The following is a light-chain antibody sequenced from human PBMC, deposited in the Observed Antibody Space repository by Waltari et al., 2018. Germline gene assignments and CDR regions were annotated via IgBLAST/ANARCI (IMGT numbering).Light chain of an antibody. J-gene: IGLJ2*01. CDR1: NVGSKS. CDR2: SDG. V-gene: IGLV3-21*04. Sequence: SYVLTQPPSVSVAPGQTARITCGGNNVGSKSVHWSQKKPGQAPVVVIFSDGDRPSGIPARFGGPNSENTATLTITRVEAGDEADYYCQVWDTSGDHVVFGGGTKLTVL. CDR3: QVWDTSGDHVV.